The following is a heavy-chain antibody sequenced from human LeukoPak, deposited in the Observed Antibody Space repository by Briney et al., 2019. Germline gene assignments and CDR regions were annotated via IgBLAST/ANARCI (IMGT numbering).Heavy chain of an antibody. CDR2: ISGSGGST. V-gene: IGHV3-23*01. Sequence: GGSLRLSCAASGFTFSSYAMSWVRQAPGKGLEWVSAISGSGGSTYYADSVKGRFTISRDNSKNTLYLQMNSLRAEDTAVYYCAKDSPTGVAARHWFDPWGQGTLVTVSS. J-gene: IGHJ5*02. CDR1: GFTFSSYA. CDR3: AKDSPTGVAARHWFDP. D-gene: IGHD6-6*01.